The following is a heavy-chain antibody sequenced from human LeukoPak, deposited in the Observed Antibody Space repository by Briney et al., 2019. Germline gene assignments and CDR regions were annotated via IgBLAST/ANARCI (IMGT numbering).Heavy chain of an antibody. Sequence: SETLSLTCIVSGGSITKYYWSWIRQPPGKGLEWIGHIFYSESTSYNPSLKSRVTISLDTSRNQISLKLTSVTAADTARYYCARHRENNLDAFNVWGQGTMVTVSS. CDR1: GGSITKYY. J-gene: IGHJ3*01. V-gene: IGHV4-59*08. CDR2: IFYSEST. D-gene: IGHD1/OR15-1a*01. CDR3: ARHRENNLDAFNV.